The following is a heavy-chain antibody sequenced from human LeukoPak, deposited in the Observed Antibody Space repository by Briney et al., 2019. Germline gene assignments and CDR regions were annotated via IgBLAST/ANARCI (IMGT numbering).Heavy chain of an antibody. CDR1: GYSFTNYW. V-gene: IGHV5-51*01. D-gene: IGHD6-13*01. J-gene: IGHJ4*02. CDR2: LSPDGSDT. CDR3: ARLTSSWSFDY. Sequence: GRSRKISCKGSGYSFTNYWIGGVRQMPGKGLDWMGILSPDGSDTRHSPSFQGQVTISADKSITTAYLQWSSLKASDTAMYYCARLTSSWSFDYWGQGTLVTVSS.